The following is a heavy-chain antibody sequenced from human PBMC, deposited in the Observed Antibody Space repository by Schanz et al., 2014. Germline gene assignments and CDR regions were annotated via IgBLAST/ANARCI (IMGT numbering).Heavy chain of an antibody. V-gene: IGHV1-2*02. CDR1: GYIFIGYF. Sequence: QGQLVESGGEVKKPGASVKVSCKASGYIFIGYFIHWVRQAPGQGLEWMGWINPGSGDTKYSPKFQGRVTMTRDTSISTAYMELRRLRSDDTAVYYCARDYYDILTGYPYDTFDIWGQGTMVTVSS. D-gene: IGHD3-9*01. CDR3: ARDYYDILTGYPYDTFDI. CDR2: INPGSGDT. J-gene: IGHJ3*02.